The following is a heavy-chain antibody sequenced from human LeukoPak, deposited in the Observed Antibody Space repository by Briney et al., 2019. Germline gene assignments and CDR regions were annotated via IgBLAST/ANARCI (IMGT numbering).Heavy chain of an antibody. CDR3: ARTLYGGKAQIDY. CDR1: GGSISSYY. J-gene: IGHJ4*02. Sequence: TSETLSLTCTVSGGSISSYYWSRIRQPPGKGLEWIGYIYYSGSTNYNPSLKSRVTISVDTSKNQFSLKLSSVTAADTAVYYCARTLYGGKAQIDYWGQGTLVTVSS. V-gene: IGHV4-59*01. CDR2: IYYSGST. D-gene: IGHD4-23*01.